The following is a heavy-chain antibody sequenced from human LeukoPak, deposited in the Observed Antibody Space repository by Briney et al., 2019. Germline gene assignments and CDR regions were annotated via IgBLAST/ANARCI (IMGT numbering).Heavy chain of an antibody. Sequence: VASVTVSCKASGYTFTSYDINWVRQAPGQGLEWMGWMNPNSGNTGYAPKFQGRVTMTRNTSISTAYMELSSLRSEDTAVYYCARVLLRGVIINWGQGTLVTVSS. CDR1: GYTFTSYD. CDR2: MNPNSGNT. CDR3: ARVLLRGVIIN. V-gene: IGHV1-8*01. D-gene: IGHD3-10*01. J-gene: IGHJ4*02.